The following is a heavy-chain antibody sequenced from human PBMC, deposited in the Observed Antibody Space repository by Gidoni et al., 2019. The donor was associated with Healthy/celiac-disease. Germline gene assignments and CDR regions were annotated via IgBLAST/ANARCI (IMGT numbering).Heavy chain of an antibody. V-gene: IGHV1-69*02. D-gene: IGHD2-2*01. Sequence: QVQLVQSGAEVKKPGSSVKVSCKASEGTFSSYTISWVRQAPGQGLEWMGRIIPILGIANYAQKFQGRVTITADKSTSTAYMELSSLRSEDTAVYYCATGAITSYAKTNYGMDVWGQGTTVTVSS. CDR1: EGTFSSYT. CDR2: IIPILGIA. CDR3: ATGAITSYAKTNYGMDV. J-gene: IGHJ6*02.